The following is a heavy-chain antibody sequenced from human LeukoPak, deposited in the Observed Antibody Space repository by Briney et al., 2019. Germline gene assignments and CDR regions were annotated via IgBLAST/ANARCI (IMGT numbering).Heavy chain of an antibody. J-gene: IGHJ5*02. CDR2: ISSSSSYI. D-gene: IGHD6-19*01. V-gene: IGHV3-21*04. CDR3: ATSSTRLGWFDP. Sequence: GGSLRLSCAASGFTFSSYSMNWVRQAPGKGLEWVSSISSSSSYIYYADSVKGRFTISRDNAKNSLYLQMNSLRAEDTAVYYCATSSTRLGWFDPWGQGTLVTVSS. CDR1: GFTFSSYS.